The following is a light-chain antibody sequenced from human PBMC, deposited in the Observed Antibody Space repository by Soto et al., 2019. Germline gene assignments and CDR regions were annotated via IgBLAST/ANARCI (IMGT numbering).Light chain of an antibody. V-gene: IGLV1-40*01. CDR2: GNS. CDR3: QSYDSSLSGWV. Sequence: QSVLTQPPSVSVAPGQRVTISCTGSSSNIGAGYDVHWYQQIPGTAPKLLIYGNSNRPSGVPDRFSGYKSGTSASLAITGLQAEDEADYYCQSYDSSLSGWVFGGGTKLTVL. CDR1: SSNIGAGYD. J-gene: IGLJ3*02.